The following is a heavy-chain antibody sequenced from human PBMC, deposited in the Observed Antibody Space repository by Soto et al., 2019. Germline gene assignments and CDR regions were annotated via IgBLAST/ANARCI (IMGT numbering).Heavy chain of an antibody. CDR3: AAGGRDGYSPFDY. Sequence: GASVKVSGKASGFTFTSSAVQWVRQARGQRLEWIGWIVVGSGNTNYAQKFQERVTITRDMSTSTAYMELSSLRSEDTAVYYCAAGGRDGYSPFDYWGQGTLVTVSS. CDR1: GFTFTSSA. CDR2: IVVGSGNT. D-gene: IGHD4-4*01. V-gene: IGHV1-58*01. J-gene: IGHJ4*02.